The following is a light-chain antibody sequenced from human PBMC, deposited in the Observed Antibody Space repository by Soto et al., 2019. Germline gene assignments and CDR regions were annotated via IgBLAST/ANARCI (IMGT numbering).Light chain of an antibody. Sequence: IQMTQSTSTLPASVGDRFTSTGRASQSISNWLAWYQQKPGTAIKLLIYHASTLEGGVTSRFSGSGSGTDFALTITSLQAEDFATYYCQQLRMYPSTFGGGTKVDIK. V-gene: IGKV1-5*01. CDR2: HAS. CDR3: QQLRMYPST. J-gene: IGKJ4*01. CDR1: QSISNW.